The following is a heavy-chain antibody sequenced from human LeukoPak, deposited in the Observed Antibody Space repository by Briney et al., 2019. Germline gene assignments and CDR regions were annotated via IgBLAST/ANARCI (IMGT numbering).Heavy chain of an antibody. V-gene: IGHV3-30*02. Sequence: PGGSLRLSCAASGFTFSTCGMHWVRQAPGKGLEWVAFIRYGGSDIYYGDSVKGRFTISRDNSKNTLYLQMNRLRGEDTAVYYCAKEPYSSVYYFYYMDVWGKGTMVTVSS. CDR1: GFTFSTCG. J-gene: IGHJ6*03. CDR2: IRYGGSDI. CDR3: AKEPYSSVYYFYYMDV. D-gene: IGHD6-25*01.